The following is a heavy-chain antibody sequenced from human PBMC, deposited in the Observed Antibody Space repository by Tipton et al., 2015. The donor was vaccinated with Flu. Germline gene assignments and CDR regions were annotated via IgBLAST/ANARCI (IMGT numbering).Heavy chain of an antibody. CDR2: ISYDARDK. CDR1: GFIFSSYG. D-gene: IGHD4-17*01. Sequence: SLRLSCAASGFIFSSYGMHWVRQAPGKGLEWVAVISYDARDKYYADSVKGRFTVSRDNSKSTLYLQMDSLRAEDTAVYYCAKDDYGDYSARPGYWGQGTRVTVSS. V-gene: IGHV3-30*18. CDR3: AKDDYGDYSARPGY. J-gene: IGHJ4*02.